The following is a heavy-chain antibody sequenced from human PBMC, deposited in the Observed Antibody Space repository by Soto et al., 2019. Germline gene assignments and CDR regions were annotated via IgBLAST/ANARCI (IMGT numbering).Heavy chain of an antibody. J-gene: IGHJ4*02. CDR1: GFTFNTYA. CDR2: ISGSGGST. CDR3: AKEQRDYYDSSGYYQGFDY. V-gene: IGHV3-23*01. D-gene: IGHD3-22*01. Sequence: PGGSLRLSCAASGFTFNTYAMSWVRQAPGKGLEWVSAISGSGGSTCYADSVKGRFTISRDNSKNTLYLQMNSLRAEDTAVYYCAKEQRDYYDSSGYYQGFDYWGQGTLVTVSS.